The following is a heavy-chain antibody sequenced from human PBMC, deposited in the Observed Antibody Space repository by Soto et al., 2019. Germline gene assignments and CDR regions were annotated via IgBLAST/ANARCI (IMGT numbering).Heavy chain of an antibody. CDR2: ISGSGDSA. V-gene: IGHV3-23*01. D-gene: IGHD6-6*01. CDR1: GFTFNKYA. Sequence: GGSLRLSCAASGFTFNKYAMNWVRQAPGKGLEWVSSISGSGDSAYYADSVKGRFTISRDTSRNTVYLQMNGLRAEDTALYYCAKGMEYISYYGMDVWGQGTTVTVSS. CDR3: AKGMEYISYYGMDV. J-gene: IGHJ6*02.